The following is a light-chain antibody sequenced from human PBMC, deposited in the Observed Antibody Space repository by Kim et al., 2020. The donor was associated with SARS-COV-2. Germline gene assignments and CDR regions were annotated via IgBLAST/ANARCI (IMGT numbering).Light chain of an antibody. J-gene: IGKJ1*01. CDR2: GAS. CDR3: QQNYNWDRT. Sequence: EIVMTQSPVPLSVSPGERVTLSCRASQTVSSSLAWYQQKPGQAPRLLIYGASARATGIPARFSGSASGTEFTLTISSLQSEDFAVYYCQQNYNWDRTLGEGTKVDIK. V-gene: IGKV3-15*01. CDR1: QTVSSS.